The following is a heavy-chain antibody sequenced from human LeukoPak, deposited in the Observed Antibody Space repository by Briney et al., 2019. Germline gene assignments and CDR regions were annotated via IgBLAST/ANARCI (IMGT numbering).Heavy chain of an antibody. Sequence: KAGESLQICCKGSGCSFTTYWIGWVRRLPGKGLEWMGIIYPGDSDTKYSPSFQGRVTISVDKSISTAYLQWSSLKASDTAMYYCARRVTAAADYWGQGTLVTVSS. CDR3: ARRVTAAADY. CDR1: GCSFTTYW. V-gene: IGHV5-51*01. J-gene: IGHJ4*02. CDR2: IYPGDSDT. D-gene: IGHD2-21*02.